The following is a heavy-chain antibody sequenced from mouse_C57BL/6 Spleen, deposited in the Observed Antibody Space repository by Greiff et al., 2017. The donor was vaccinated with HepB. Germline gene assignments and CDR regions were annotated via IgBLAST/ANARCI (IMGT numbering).Heavy chain of an antibody. Sequence: EVKLQESGGGLVKPGGSLKLSCAASGFTFSDYGMHWVRQAPEKGLEWVAYISSGSSTIYYADTVKGRFTISRDKAKNTLFLQMTSVRSEDTAMYYCARPRYAMAYWGQGTSVTVSS. CDR2: ISSGSSTI. J-gene: IGHJ4*01. V-gene: IGHV5-17*01. CDR3: ARPRYAMAY. CDR1: GFTFSDYG.